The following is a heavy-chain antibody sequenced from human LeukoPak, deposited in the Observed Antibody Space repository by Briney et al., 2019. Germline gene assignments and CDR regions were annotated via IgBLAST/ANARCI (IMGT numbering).Heavy chain of an antibody. CDR1: GFTFSSYS. D-gene: IGHD3-22*01. CDR3: ARDRHKYNYDSGGYPPY. V-gene: IGHV3-48*01. J-gene: IGHJ4*02. CDR2: ISSSSSTI. Sequence: GGSLRLSCAASGFTFSSYSMLWVRRAPGKGLEWVSYISSSSSTIYYADSVKGRFTISRDNAKNSLYLQMNTLRAEDTAVYYCARDRHKYNYDSGGYPPYWGQGTLVTVSS.